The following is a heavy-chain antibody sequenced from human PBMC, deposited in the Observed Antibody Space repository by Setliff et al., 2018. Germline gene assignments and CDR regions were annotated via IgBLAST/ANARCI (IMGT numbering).Heavy chain of an antibody. CDR2: TIPMFGST. Sequence: SVKVSCKASGGTFSSYGVSWVRQAPGQGLEWMGGTIPMFGSTNYAQKFQGRVTIMTDESTSTVYMELSSLRSEDTAVYYCARAPLESGYNYGQGHYFDYWGQGTLVTVS. V-gene: IGHV1-69*05. CDR3: ARAPLESGYNYGQGHYFDY. D-gene: IGHD5-18*01. J-gene: IGHJ4*02. CDR1: GGTFSSYG.